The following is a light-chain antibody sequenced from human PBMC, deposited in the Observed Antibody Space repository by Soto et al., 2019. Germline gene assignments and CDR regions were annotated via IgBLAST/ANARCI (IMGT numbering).Light chain of an antibody. CDR1: SSDVGAYNF. J-gene: IGLJ1*01. CDR2: NVY. V-gene: IGLV2-14*03. CDR3: SASTVSRTYV. Sequence: QSVLTQPASVSGSPGQSITISCTGTSSDVGAYNFVSWHQQHPGKAPKLMIYNVYDRPSGISDRFSGSKSGNTASLTISGLQADDEADYYCSASTVSRTYVFGTGTKVTVL.